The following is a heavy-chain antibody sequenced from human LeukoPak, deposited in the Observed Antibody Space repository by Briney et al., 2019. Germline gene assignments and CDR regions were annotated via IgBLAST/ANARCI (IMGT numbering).Heavy chain of an antibody. CDR2: IYYSGST. CDR1: GGSISSSSYY. V-gene: IGHV4-39*07. D-gene: IGHD6-13*01. J-gene: IGHJ4*02. CDR3: AVSKSWYGDFDY. Sequence: SETLSLTCTVSGGSISSSSYYWGWIRQPPGKGLEWIGSIYYSGSTYYNPSLKSRVTISVDTSKNQFSLKLSSVTAADTAVYYCAVSKSWYGDFDYWGQGTLVTVSS.